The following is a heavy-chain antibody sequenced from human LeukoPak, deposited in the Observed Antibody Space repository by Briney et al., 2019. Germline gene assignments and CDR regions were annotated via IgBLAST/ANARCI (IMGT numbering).Heavy chain of an antibody. D-gene: IGHD2-2*01. CDR2: INPNDGDT. J-gene: IGHJ4*02. V-gene: IGHV1-2*02. Sequence: ASVKVSCKASGYTFTDYYMHWVRQAPGQGVEWMGWINPNDGDTNYAQKFQGRVTMTRDTSISTAHMEVSRLRSDDAAVYYCARANFLYCSSSTCLFDYWGQGTLVTVSS. CDR1: GYTFTDYY. CDR3: ARANFLYCSSSTCLFDY.